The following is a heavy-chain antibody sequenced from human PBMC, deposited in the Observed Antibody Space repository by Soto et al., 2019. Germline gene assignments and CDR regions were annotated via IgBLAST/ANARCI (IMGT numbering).Heavy chain of an antibody. D-gene: IGHD3-16*01. CDR2: IYYSGST. CDR1: GGSISSYY. V-gene: IGHV4-59*01. CDR3: ARARILGGAAGRRRSWFDP. Sequence: SETLSLTCTVSGGSISSYYWSWIRQPPGKGLEWIGYIYYSGSTNYNPSLKSRVTISVDTSKNQFSLKLSSVTAADTAVYYCARARILGGAAGRRRSWFDPWGQGTLVTVSS. J-gene: IGHJ5*02.